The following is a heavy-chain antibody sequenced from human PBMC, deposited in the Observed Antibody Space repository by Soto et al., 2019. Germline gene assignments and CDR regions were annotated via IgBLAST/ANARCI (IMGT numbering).Heavy chain of an antibody. CDR1: GGSISSSSYY. CDR3: ARHGIVVVPAAIACWFDH. D-gene: IGHD2-2*02. CDR2: IYYSGTT. Sequence: QLQLQESVPGLVKRSETLSLTCTVSGGSISSSSYYWGWIRHPPGKGLEWIGSIYYSGTTYYNPSLKSRVPISVDTSKHPFSLKLSSVTAADTAVYYCARHGIVVVPAAIACWFDHRGQGTLVTFSA. V-gene: IGHV4-39*01. J-gene: IGHJ5*02.